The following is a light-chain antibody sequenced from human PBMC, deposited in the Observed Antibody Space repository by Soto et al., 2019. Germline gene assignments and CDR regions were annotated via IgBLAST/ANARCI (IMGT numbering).Light chain of an antibody. Sequence: HSALTQPASVSGFPGQSITISCTGTSSDVGGYNYVSWYQQHPGKAPKLMIYDVSNRPSGVSNRFSGSKSGNTASLTISGLQAEDEADYYCSSYTSSSTPLYVFGTGTKVTVL. J-gene: IGLJ1*01. CDR2: DVS. CDR1: SSDVGGYNY. CDR3: SSYTSSSTPLYV. V-gene: IGLV2-14*01.